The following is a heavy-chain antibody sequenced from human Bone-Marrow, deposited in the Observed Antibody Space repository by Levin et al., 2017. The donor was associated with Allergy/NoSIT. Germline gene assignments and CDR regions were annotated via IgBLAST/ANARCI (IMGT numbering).Heavy chain of an antibody. J-gene: IGHJ3*02. D-gene: IGHD2-2*01. Sequence: SETLSLTCTVSGGSISSYYWSWIRQPPGKGLEWIGYIYYSGSTNYNPSLKSRVTISVDTSKNQFSLKLSSVTAADTAVYYCARTEPAAIEGTWGAFDIWGQGTMVTVSS. CDR1: GGSISSYY. V-gene: IGHV4-59*01. CDR2: IYYSGST. CDR3: ARTEPAAIEGTWGAFDI.